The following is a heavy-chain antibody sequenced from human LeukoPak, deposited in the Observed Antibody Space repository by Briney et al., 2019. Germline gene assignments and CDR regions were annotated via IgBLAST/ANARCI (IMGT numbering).Heavy chain of an antibody. D-gene: IGHD6-19*01. CDR1: GFTFDDYA. CDR2: ISSSSSYI. CDR3: ARDDTAVAGTYDY. J-gene: IGHJ4*02. Sequence: GGSLRLSCAASGFTFDDYAMHWVRQAPGKGLEWVSSISSSSSYIYYADSVKGRFTISRDNAKNSLYLQMNSLRAEDTAVYYCARDDTAVAGTYDYWGQGTLVTVPS. V-gene: IGHV3-21*01.